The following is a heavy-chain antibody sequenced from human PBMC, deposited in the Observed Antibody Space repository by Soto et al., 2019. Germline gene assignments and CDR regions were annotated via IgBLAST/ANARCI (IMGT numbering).Heavy chain of an antibody. CDR1: GGSISRGGYY. CDR3: ARDSGGGGAFDI. V-gene: IGHV4-30-4*01. D-gene: IGHD3-16*01. Sequence: TSETLSLTCTVSGGSISRGGYYWGWIRQPPGKGLEWIGYIYYSGSTYYNPFLKSRFTISIDTSKNQFSLKLSSVTAADTAVYYCARDSGGGGAFDIWGQGTMVTVSS. CDR2: IYYSGST. J-gene: IGHJ3*02.